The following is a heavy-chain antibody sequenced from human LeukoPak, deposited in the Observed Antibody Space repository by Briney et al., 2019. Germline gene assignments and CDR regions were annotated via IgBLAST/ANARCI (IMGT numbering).Heavy chain of an antibody. J-gene: IGHJ4*02. D-gene: IGHD4-17*01. CDR1: GGSISSSTNY. Sequence: SETLSLTCTLSGGSISSSTNYWGWIRQPPGKGLEWIGSISYSGSTYYDPSLKSRVTISLDTSKNQFSLKLNSVTAADTAVYYCARAGDYGIKDWGQGTLVTVSS. CDR3: ARAGDYGIKD. V-gene: IGHV4-39*07. CDR2: ISYSGST.